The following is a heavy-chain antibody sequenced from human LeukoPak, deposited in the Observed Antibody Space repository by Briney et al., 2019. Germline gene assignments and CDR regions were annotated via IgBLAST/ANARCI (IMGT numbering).Heavy chain of an antibody. Sequence: GASVKVSCKASGYTFTSYYMHWVRQAPGQGLEWMGIINPSGGSTSYAQKLQGRVTMTRDTSTSTVYMELSSLRSEDTAVYYCARPIAAAGLFDYWGQGTLVTVSS. V-gene: IGHV1-46*01. D-gene: IGHD6-13*01. J-gene: IGHJ4*02. CDR1: GYTFTSYY. CDR2: INPSGGST. CDR3: ARPIAAAGLFDY.